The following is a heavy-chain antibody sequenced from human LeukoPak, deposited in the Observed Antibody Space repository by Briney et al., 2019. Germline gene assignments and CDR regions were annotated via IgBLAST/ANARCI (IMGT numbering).Heavy chain of an antibody. CDR2: IGGRDSGT. Sequence: PGGSLRLSCAASGFIFSNYAMSWVRQAPGKGLEWVSAIGGRDSGTYYADSVRGRFTVSRDDPKNTLYLQMNTLRAEGTAVYYCAKWGDYDILTGYYDSDYWGQGTLVTVSS. J-gene: IGHJ4*02. CDR1: GFIFSNYA. D-gene: IGHD3-9*01. CDR3: AKWGDYDILTGYYDSDY. V-gene: IGHV3-23*01.